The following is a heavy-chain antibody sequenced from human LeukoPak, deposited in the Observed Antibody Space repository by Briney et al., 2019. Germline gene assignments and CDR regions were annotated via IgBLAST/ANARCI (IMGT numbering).Heavy chain of an antibody. D-gene: IGHD1-14*01. Sequence: SETLSLTCTVSGGSISSYYWSWIRQPPGKGLEWIGYIYYSGSTNYNPSLKSRVTISVDTSKNQFSLKLSPVTAADTAVYYCARSDRRYYYYMDVWGKGTTVTVSS. CDR1: GGSISSYY. CDR2: IYYSGST. V-gene: IGHV4-59*01. J-gene: IGHJ6*03. CDR3: ARSDRRYYYYMDV.